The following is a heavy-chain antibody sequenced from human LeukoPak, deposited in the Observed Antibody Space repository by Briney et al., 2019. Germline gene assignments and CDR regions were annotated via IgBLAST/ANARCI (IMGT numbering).Heavy chain of an antibody. CDR3: ARGVSSSWGYYYYYMDV. D-gene: IGHD6-13*01. J-gene: IGHJ6*03. CDR1: GFTFSSYW. CDR2: IKQDGSEK. V-gene: IGHV3-7*01. Sequence: GGSLRLSCAASGFTFSSYWMSWVRQAPGKWLEWVANIKQDGSEKYYVDSVKGRFTIFRDNAKNSLYLQMDSLRAEDTAVYYCARGVSSSWGYYYYYMDVWGKGTTVTISS.